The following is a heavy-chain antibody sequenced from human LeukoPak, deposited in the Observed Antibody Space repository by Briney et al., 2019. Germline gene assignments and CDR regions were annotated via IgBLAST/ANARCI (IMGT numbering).Heavy chain of an antibody. CDR2: ISSNGGST. J-gene: IGHJ3*02. V-gene: IGHV3-64*01. CDR1: GFTFGDYA. Sequence: GGSLRLSCTASGFTFGDYAMSWFRQAPGKGLEYVSAISSNGGSTYYANSVKGRFTISRDNSKNTLYLQMGSLRAEDMAVYYCASELVVAAMGDAFDIWGQGTMVTVSS. CDR3: ASELVVAAMGDAFDI. D-gene: IGHD2-15*01.